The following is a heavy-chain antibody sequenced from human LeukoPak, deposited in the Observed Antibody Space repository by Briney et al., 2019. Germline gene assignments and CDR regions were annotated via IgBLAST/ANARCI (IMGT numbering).Heavy chain of an antibody. Sequence: AETLSLTCTASGGSISSYYWSWIRQPPGKGLEWIGYIYTSGRTNYNPSLKSRVTISVDTSKNQFLLKLSPTTAADTAVYYCARTGRYSGSYSTWGQGTLVTVSS. CDR3: ARTGRYSGSYST. V-gene: IGHV4-4*09. J-gene: IGHJ5*02. CDR1: GGSISSYY. CDR2: IYTSGRT. D-gene: IGHD1-26*01.